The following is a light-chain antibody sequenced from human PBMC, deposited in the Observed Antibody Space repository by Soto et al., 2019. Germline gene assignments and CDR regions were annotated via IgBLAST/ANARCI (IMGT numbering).Light chain of an antibody. Sequence: HSALTQPASVSGSPGQSITISCTGTSSDVGGYNYVSWYQQRPGKAPKLMIYDVSNRPSGVSNRFSGSKSGNTASLTISGLQAEDEADYYCSSYTSSSTYVFGTGTKVTVL. J-gene: IGLJ1*01. V-gene: IGLV2-14*01. CDR3: SSYTSSSTYV. CDR2: DVS. CDR1: SSDVGGYNY.